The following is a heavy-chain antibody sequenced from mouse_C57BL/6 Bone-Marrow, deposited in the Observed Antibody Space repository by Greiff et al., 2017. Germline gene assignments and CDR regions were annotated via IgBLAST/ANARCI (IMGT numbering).Heavy chain of an antibody. Sequence: QVQLQQSGAELVKPGASVKLSCKASGYTFTSYWMQWVKQRPGQGLEWIGEIDPSDSYTNYNQKFKGKATLSVAPSTHTAYMQRSSLTSEDSAVYYCARDTAQASAWVAYWGQGTLGTVSA. V-gene: IGHV1-50*01. CDR2: IDPSDSYT. CDR1: GYTFTSYW. D-gene: IGHD3-2*02. CDR3: ARDTAQASAWVAY. J-gene: IGHJ3*01.